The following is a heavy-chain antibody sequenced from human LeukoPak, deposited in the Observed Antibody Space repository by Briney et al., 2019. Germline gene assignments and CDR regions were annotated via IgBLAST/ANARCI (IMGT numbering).Heavy chain of an antibody. D-gene: IGHD3-10*01. CDR3: ARDGFMVRGSDSWFDP. V-gene: IGHV1-46*01. CDR1: GYTFSSYY. Sequence: ASLKVSCKASGYTFSSYYIYWVRQAPGQGLECVGGINPSGGSTTYAQKFQGRVTMTRDTSTSTAYMELRSLRSDDTAVYYCARDGFMVRGSDSWFDPWGQGTLVTVSS. CDR2: INPSGGST. J-gene: IGHJ5*02.